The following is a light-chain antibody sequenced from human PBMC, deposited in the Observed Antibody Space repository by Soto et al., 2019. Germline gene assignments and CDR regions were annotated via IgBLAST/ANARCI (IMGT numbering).Light chain of an antibody. Sequence: QSALTQPPSASGSPGQSVTISCTGTNSDVGGYNYVSWYQQYPGKAPKLIIDEVNERPSGVPDRFSGSKSGNTASLTVSGLQTADEADSYCSSYAGSNWYVFGTGTKLTVL. V-gene: IGLV2-8*01. J-gene: IGLJ1*01. CDR3: SSYAGSNWYV. CDR2: EVN. CDR1: NSDVGGYNY.